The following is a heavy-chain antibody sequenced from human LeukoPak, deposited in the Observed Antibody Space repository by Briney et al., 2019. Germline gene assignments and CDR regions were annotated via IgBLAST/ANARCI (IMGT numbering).Heavy chain of an antibody. CDR3: ARDYHLLGY. V-gene: IGHV3-48*04. CDR2: ISSSSSTI. Sequence: PGGSLRLSCAASGFTFSSYSMNWVRQAPGKGLEWVSYISSSSSTIYYADSVKGRFTISRDNAKNSLYLQMNSLRAEDTAVYYCARDYHLLGYWGQGTLVTVSS. D-gene: IGHD2-2*01. CDR1: GFTFSSYS. J-gene: IGHJ4*02.